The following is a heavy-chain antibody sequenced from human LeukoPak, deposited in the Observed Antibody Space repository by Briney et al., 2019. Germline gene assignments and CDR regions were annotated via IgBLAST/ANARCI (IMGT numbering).Heavy chain of an antibody. V-gene: IGHV3-30*02. CDR2: IRYDGSDT. CDR3: AKEGRIVVVPAARNPMDV. D-gene: IGHD2-2*01. CDR1: GFTLSSYG. J-gene: IGHJ6*03. Sequence: TGGSLRLSCAASGFTLSSYGMHWVRQAPGKGLEWVAFIRYDGSDTYYADSVKGRFTISRDNSKNTLYLQMNSLRAEDTAVYYCAKEGRIVVVPAARNPMDVWGKGTTVTISS.